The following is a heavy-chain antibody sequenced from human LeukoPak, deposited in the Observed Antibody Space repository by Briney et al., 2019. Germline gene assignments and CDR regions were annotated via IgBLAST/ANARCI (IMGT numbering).Heavy chain of an antibody. D-gene: IGHD3-9*01. V-gene: IGHV3-30*18. CDR3: AKASVLRYFDGSDY. J-gene: IGHJ4*02. CDR2: ISYDGSNK. CDR1: AFTFSSYG. Sequence: PGRSLRLSCAVSAFTFSSYGMHWVRQAPGKGLEWVAVISYDGSNKYYADSVKGRFTISRDNSKNTLYLQMNSLRAEDTAVYYCAKASVLRYFDGSDYWGQGTLVTVSS.